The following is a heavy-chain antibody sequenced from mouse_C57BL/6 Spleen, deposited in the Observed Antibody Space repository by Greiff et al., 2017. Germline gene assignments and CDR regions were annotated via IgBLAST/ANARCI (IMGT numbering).Heavy chain of an antibody. CDR2: IDPETGGT. V-gene: IGHV1-15*01. CDR1: GYTFTDYE. J-gene: IGHJ3*01. Sequence: QVQLQQSGAELVRPGASVTLSCKASGYTFTDYEMHWVKQTPVHGLEWIGAIDPETGGTAYNQKFKGKAILTADKSSSTAYMELRSLTSEDSAVYYCTRGGHGSSDAWFAYWGQGTLVTVSA. CDR3: TRGGHGSSDAWFAY. D-gene: IGHD1-1*01.